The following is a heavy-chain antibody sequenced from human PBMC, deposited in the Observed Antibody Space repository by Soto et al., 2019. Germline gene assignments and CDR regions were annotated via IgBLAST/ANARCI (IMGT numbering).Heavy chain of an antibody. J-gene: IGHJ4*02. CDR3: ARDEFVQIQLWFNY. CDR1: GFTFSSYA. D-gene: IGHD5-18*01. CDR2: ISYDGSNK. V-gene: IGHV3-30-3*01. Sequence: QVQLVESVGGVVQPGRSLRLSCAASGFTFSSYAMHWVRQAPGKGLEWVAVISYDGSNKYYADSVKGRFTISRDNSKNTLYLQMNSLRAEDTAVYYCARDEFVQIQLWFNYWGQGTLVTVSS.